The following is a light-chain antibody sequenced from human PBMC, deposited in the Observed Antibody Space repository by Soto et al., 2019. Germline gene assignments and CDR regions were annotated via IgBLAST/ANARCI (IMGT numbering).Light chain of an antibody. Sequence: LTQPASVSGSPGQSITISCTGTSSDVGSYNLVSWYQQHPGKASKLMIYEGSKRPSGVSNRFSGSKSGNTASLTISGLQAEDEADYYCCSYAGNSLYVFGTGTKVTVL. CDR1: SSDVGSYNL. J-gene: IGLJ1*01. CDR3: CSYAGNSLYV. V-gene: IGLV2-23*01. CDR2: EGS.